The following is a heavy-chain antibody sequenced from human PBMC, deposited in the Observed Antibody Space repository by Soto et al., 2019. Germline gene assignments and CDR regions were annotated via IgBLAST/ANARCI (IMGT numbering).Heavy chain of an antibody. CDR1: GYTFTGYY. D-gene: IGHD2-2*01. J-gene: IGHJ6*02. Sequence: ASVKVSCKASGYTFTGYYMHWVRQAPGQGLEWMGWINPNSGGTNYAQKFQGWVTMTRDTSISTAYMELSRLRSDDTAVYYCARGRGYCISNSCLDPNYYYGMDVWGQGTTVTVSS. V-gene: IGHV1-2*04. CDR3: ARGRGYCISNSCLDPNYYYGMDV. CDR2: INPNSGGT.